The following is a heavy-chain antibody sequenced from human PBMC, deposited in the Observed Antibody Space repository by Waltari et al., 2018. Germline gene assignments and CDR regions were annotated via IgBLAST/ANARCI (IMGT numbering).Heavy chain of an antibody. Sequence: QVQLVLSGAEVKKPGSSVKVSCKASGGTFGRFAISWVRQAAGEGLEWRGGIIPRMGASNYDQKFQGRVTITAGDSTRVAYMEVSSLSLEDTAVYFCATDTSPPYWGQGTLVIVSS. CDR1: GGTFGRFA. V-gene: IGHV1-69*01. D-gene: IGHD2-2*01. J-gene: IGHJ4*02. CDR3: ATDTSPPY. CDR2: IIPRMGAS.